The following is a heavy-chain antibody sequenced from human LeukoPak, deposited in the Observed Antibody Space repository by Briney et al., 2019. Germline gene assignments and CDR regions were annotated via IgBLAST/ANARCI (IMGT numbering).Heavy chain of an antibody. J-gene: IGHJ4*02. Sequence: SQTLSLTXSVSGGSINSGDYYWNWIRQPAGKGLEWIGRIYTSGSANYNPSLKSRVTISVDTSRNQFSLQLSSVTAADTAVYYCARGRGFASSSYYFDYWGQGTLVTVSS. CDR3: ARGRGFASSSYYFDY. CDR1: GGSINSGDYY. V-gene: IGHV4-61*02. CDR2: IYTSGSA. D-gene: IGHD6-6*01.